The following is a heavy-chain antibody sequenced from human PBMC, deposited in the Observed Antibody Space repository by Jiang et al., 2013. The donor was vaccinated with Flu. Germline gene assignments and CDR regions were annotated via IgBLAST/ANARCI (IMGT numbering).Heavy chain of an antibody. J-gene: IGHJ4*02. CDR3: ARVSMKAVALFVY. CDR1: GYTFTGYY. V-gene: IGHV1-2*02. CDR2: INPNSGGT. Sequence: SGAEVKKPGASVKVSCKASGYTFTGYYMHWVRQAPGQGLEWMGWINPNSGGTNYAQKFQGRVTMTRDTSISTAYMELSRLRSDDTAVYYCARVSMKAVALFVYWGQGTLVTVSS. D-gene: IGHD6-19*01.